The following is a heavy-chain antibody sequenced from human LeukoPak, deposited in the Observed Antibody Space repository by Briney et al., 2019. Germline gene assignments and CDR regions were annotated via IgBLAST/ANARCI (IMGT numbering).Heavy chain of an antibody. CDR3: AKDLGYCSSTSCPDYYYYGMDV. Sequence: GGSLRLSCAASGFTFSSYGMHWVRQAPGKGLEWVAVISYDGSKKYYADSVKGRFTISRDNSKNTLYLQMNSLRAEDTAVYYCAKDLGYCSSTSCPDYYYYGMDVWGQGTTVTVSS. V-gene: IGHV3-30*18. J-gene: IGHJ6*02. D-gene: IGHD2-2*01. CDR1: GFTFSSYG. CDR2: ISYDGSKK.